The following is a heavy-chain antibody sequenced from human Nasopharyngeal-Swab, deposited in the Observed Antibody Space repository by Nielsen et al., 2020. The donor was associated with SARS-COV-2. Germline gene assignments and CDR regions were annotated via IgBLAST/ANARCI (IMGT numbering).Heavy chain of an antibody. D-gene: IGHD4-17*01. CDR3: ARGAVTRGGYFDL. J-gene: IGHJ2*01. CDR1: GFTFSSYS. Sequence: GESLKISCAASGFTFSSYSMNWVRQAPGKGLEWVSYISSSSSTIYYADSVKGRFTISRDNAKNSLYLQMHSLRAGDTAVYYCARGAVTRGGYFDLWGRGTLVTVSS. V-gene: IGHV3-48*01. CDR2: ISSSSSTI.